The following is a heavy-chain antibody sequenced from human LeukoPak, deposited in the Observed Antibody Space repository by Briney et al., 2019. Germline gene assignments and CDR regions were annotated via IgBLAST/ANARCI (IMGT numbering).Heavy chain of an antibody. CDR2: ISYDGTNK. CDR3: ARSAGYCSSTSCYYYDY. J-gene: IGHJ4*02. V-gene: IGHV3-30*04. Sequence: GGSLRLSCAASGFTFSSYAMHWVRQAPGKGLEWVAVISYDGTNKYYADSVKGRFTISRDNSKNTLYPQMNSLRAEDTAVYYCARSAGYCSSTSCYYYDYWGQGTLVTVSS. D-gene: IGHD2-2*01. CDR1: GFTFSSYA.